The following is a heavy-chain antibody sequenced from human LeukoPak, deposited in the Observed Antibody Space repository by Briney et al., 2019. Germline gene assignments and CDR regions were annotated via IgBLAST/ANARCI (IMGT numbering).Heavy chain of an antibody. CDR2: IIPIFGTA. J-gene: IGHJ5*02. D-gene: IGHD3-3*01. CDR3: ATVPPVKFWSGNYNWFDP. CDR1: GGTFSSYA. Sequence: VASVKVSCKASGGTFSSYAISWVRQAPGQGLEWMGGIIPIFGTANYAQKFQGRVTMTEDTSTDTAYMELSSLRSEDTAVYYCATVPPVKFWSGNYNWFDPWGQGTLVTVSS. V-gene: IGHV1-69*06.